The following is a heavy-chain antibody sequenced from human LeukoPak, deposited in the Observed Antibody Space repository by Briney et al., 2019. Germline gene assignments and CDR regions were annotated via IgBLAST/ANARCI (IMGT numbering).Heavy chain of an antibody. CDR2: IRWNGDST. Sequence: GGSLRLSCAASGFTFRSYSMNWVRQAPGKGLEWVSGIRWNGDSTGYADSVKGRFTISRDNAKNSLYLEMNSLRAEDTALYHCARYYYGSGSLQYGMDVWGQGTTVTVSS. D-gene: IGHD3-10*01. CDR1: GFTFRSYS. V-gene: IGHV3-20*01. CDR3: ARYYYGSGSLQYGMDV. J-gene: IGHJ6*02.